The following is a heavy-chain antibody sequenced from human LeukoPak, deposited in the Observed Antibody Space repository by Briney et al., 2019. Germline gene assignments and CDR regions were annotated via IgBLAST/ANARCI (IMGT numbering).Heavy chain of an antibody. D-gene: IGHD1-1*01. J-gene: IGHJ5*02. CDR3: ARDRLLSGSHWFDP. CDR2: INPKNGAT. Sequence: GASVKVSCKASGYSFTGYYIHWMRPAPGQGLEWMGWINPKNGATVYAQAFQGRVTLTRDTSTSTAYMQVNSLRSGDTAVYYCARDRLLSGSHWFDPWGQGTPVTVSS. CDR1: GYSFTGYY. V-gene: IGHV1-2*02.